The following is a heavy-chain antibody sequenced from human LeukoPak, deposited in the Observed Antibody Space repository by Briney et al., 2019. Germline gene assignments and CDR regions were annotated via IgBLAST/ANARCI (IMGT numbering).Heavy chain of an antibody. V-gene: IGHV3-13*05. J-gene: IGHJ4*02. D-gene: IGHD6-13*01. CDR2: IDSAGDP. CDR3: ARAYTSTWYDSPLDY. CDR1: GFTFSSYD. Sequence: GGSLRLSCAASGFTFSSYDMHWVRHATGKGLEWVSGIDSAGDPYYPGSVKGRFTISRENAKNSLYLQMNSLTAGDTAVYYCARAYTSTWYDSPLDYWGQGTLVTVAS.